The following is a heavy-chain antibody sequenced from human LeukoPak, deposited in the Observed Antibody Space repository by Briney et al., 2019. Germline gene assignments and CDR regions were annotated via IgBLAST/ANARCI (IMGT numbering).Heavy chain of an antibody. V-gene: IGHV4-4*07. CDR1: GVSISTSY. D-gene: IGHD1-1*01. CDR3: ARGGWNHDY. CDR2: VYTSGDT. Sequence: PSETLSLTCTVSGVSISTSYWSWIRQPAGKGLEWVGRVYTSGDTKYNPSLNRRLTLSVDTSKNQFSLTLTSLTAADTAVYYCARGGWNHDYWGQGTLVTVSS. J-gene: IGHJ4*02.